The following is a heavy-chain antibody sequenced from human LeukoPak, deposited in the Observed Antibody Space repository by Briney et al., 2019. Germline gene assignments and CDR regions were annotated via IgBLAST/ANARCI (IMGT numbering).Heavy chain of an antibody. CDR2: ISGSGGST. D-gene: IGHD6-13*01. J-gene: IGHJ3*02. Sequence: GGSLRLSCAASGFTFSSYAMSWVRQAPGKGLEWVSAISGSGGSTYYADSVKGRFTISRDNSKNTLYLQMNSLRAEDTAVYYCASSKSYSSSWYEDAFDIWGQGTMVTVSS. V-gene: IGHV3-23*01. CDR1: GFTFSSYA. CDR3: ASSKSYSSSWYEDAFDI.